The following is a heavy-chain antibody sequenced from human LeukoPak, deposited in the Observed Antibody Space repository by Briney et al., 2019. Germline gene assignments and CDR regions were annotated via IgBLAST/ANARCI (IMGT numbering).Heavy chain of an antibody. CDR3: AKDLNYRDSGYVNWFDP. Sequence: GGSLRLSCAASGFTFSNYAMSWVRQAPGKGLEGVSAISGSGGSTYYADSVKGRFTISRDNSKNTVYMQMNSLRAEDTAVYYCAKDLNYRDSGYVNWFDPWGQGTLVTVSS. CDR1: GFTFSNYA. D-gene: IGHD5-12*01. CDR2: ISGSGGST. V-gene: IGHV3-23*01. J-gene: IGHJ5*02.